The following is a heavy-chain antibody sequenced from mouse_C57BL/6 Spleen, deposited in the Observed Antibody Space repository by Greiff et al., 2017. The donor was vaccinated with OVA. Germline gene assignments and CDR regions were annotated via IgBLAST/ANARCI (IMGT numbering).Heavy chain of an antibody. D-gene: IGHD1-1*01. J-gene: IGHJ1*03. CDR3: VPITTVVDWYFDV. V-gene: IGHV1-72*01. CDR2: IDPNSGGT. CDR1: GYTFTSYW. Sequence: QVQLKQPGAELVKPGASVKLSCKASGYTFTSYWMHWVKQRPGRGLEWIGRIDPNSGGTKYNGKFKSKATLTVDKPSSTAYMQLSSLTSEDSAVYYCVPITTVVDWYFDVWGTGTTVTVSS.